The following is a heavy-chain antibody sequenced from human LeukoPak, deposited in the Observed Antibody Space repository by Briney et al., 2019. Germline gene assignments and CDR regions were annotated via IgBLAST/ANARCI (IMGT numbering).Heavy chain of an antibody. J-gene: IGHJ4*02. CDR1: GFTFSSYG. Sequence: GGSLRLSCAASGFTFSSYGMHWVRQAPGKGLEWVAVISYDGSNKYYADSVKGRFTISRDNSKNTLYLQMNSLIAEDTAIYYCARGYCSTGSCTKFDYWGQGTLVTVSS. CDR2: ISYDGSNK. CDR3: ARGYCSTGSCTKFDY. D-gene: IGHD2-15*01. V-gene: IGHV3-30*03.